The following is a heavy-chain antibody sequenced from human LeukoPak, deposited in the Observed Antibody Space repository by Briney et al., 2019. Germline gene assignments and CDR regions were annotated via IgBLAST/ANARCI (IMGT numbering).Heavy chain of an antibody. V-gene: IGHV3-30-3*01. CDR2: ISYDGSNK. CDR3: ARGKFRQLPYYYFDY. Sequence: GGSLRLSCAASGFTFSSYAMHWVRQAPGKGLEWVAVISYDGSNKYYADSVKGRFTISRDNSKNTLYLQMNSLRAEDTAVYYCARGKFRQLPYYYFDYWGQGTLVTVSS. CDR1: GFTFSSYA. J-gene: IGHJ4*02. D-gene: IGHD6-6*01.